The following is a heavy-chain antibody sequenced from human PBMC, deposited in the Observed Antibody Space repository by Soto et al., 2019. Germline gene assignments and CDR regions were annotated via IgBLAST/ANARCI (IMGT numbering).Heavy chain of an antibody. J-gene: IGHJ4*02. CDR3: ARARRLYGDYVFYFDY. V-gene: IGHV1-69*01. CDR2: SIPIFGTA. Sequence: QVQLVQSGAEVKKPGSSVKVSCKASGGTFSSYAISWVRQAPGQGLEWMGGSIPIFGTANYAQTFQGRVTITADESTSTACMELSSLRSEDTAVYYCARARRLYGDYVFYFDYWGQGTLVTVSS. D-gene: IGHD4-17*01. CDR1: GGTFSSYA.